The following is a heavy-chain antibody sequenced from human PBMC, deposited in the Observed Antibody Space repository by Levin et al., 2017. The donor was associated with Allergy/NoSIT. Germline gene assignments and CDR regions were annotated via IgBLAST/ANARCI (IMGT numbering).Heavy chain of an antibody. D-gene: IGHD6-13*01. CDR1: GFAFSAYA. Sequence: GGSLRLSCGASGFAFSAYAMHWVRQAPGKGLQWVAVISGSGGFTYYADSVKGRFTVSRDNSKNTVYLQLRSLRAEDTAVYFCAKVTSSSSNYFDDWGHGTLVTVSS. CDR3: AKVTSSSSNYFDD. V-gene: IGHV3-23*01. J-gene: IGHJ4*01. CDR2: ISGSGGFT.